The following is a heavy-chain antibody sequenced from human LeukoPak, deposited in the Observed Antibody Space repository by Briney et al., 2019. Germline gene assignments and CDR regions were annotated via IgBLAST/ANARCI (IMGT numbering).Heavy chain of an antibody. CDR2: IYYSGST. D-gene: IGHD3-22*01. Sequence: SETLSLTCTVSGGSISSYYWSWIRQPPGKGLEWIGYIYYSGSTNYNPSLKSRVTISVDTSKNQFSLKLSSVTAADTAVHYCASYSYYYDSSGYFDYWGQGTLVTVSS. V-gene: IGHV4-59*01. CDR1: GGSISSYY. CDR3: ASYSYYYDSSGYFDY. J-gene: IGHJ4*02.